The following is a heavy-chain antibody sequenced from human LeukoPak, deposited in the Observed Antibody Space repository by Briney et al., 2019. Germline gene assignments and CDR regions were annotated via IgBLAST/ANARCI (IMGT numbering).Heavy chain of an antibody. CDR3: ARGHTWLGLVLRVAFDI. Sequence: SDTLSLTCTVFGESLGDYYWGWFRQPPGKGLEWIGEVRRGGGTKYNPSLESRVSMSLDTSKNHFFLNLTSVTAADTAVYFCARGHTWLGLVLRVAFDIWGQGTTVTVSS. V-gene: IGHV4-34*01. CDR1: GESLGDYY. CDR2: VRRGGGT. J-gene: IGHJ3*02. D-gene: IGHD3/OR15-3a*01.